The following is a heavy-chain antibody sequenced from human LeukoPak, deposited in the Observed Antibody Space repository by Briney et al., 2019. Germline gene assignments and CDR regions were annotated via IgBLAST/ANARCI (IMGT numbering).Heavy chain of an antibody. CDR2: IYHSGST. CDR1: GYSISSGHY. CDR3: ARRGRVGEGRYFDWSYTQGWFDP. Sequence: PSETLSLTCTVSGYSISSGHYWGWIRQPPGKGLEWIGSIYHSGSTYYNPSLKSRVTVSVDTSKNQFSLKLNSVTAADTAVYYCARRGRVGEGRYFDWSYTQGWFDPWGQGTLVTVSS. D-gene: IGHD3-9*01. J-gene: IGHJ5*02. V-gene: IGHV4-38-2*02.